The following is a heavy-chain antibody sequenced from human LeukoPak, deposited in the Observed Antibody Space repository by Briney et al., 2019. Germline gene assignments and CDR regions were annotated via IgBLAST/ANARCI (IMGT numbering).Heavy chain of an antibody. CDR3: TSATDYKIDY. CDR1: GDSISSNKW. Sequence: SGILSLTCAVSGDSISSNKWWTWVRQPPGKGLEWIGEIHHSGTTTYNASLKSRVTLSVDKSKNQCSLTLSSVTAADTAIYYCTSATDYKIDYWGQGTLVIVSS. V-gene: IGHV4-4*02. CDR2: IHHSGTT. J-gene: IGHJ4*02. D-gene: IGHD4-11*01.